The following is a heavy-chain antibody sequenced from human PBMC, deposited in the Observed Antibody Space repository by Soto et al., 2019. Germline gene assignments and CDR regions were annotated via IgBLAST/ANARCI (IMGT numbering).Heavy chain of an antibody. Sequence: QVQLQESGPGLLKPSATLSLTCTVSGGSISSYFYIWVRQPPGKGLEWIGSVYYTGTTDYNPSLNSQVTISVDTSKTKFSPNLRSVTAADTAVDYFARVLATGPRAFDYWGRGNLVTVSS. CDR3: ARVLATGPRAFDY. D-gene: IGHD6-13*01. CDR2: VYYTGTT. CDR1: GGSISSYF. J-gene: IGHJ4*02. V-gene: IGHV4-59*01.